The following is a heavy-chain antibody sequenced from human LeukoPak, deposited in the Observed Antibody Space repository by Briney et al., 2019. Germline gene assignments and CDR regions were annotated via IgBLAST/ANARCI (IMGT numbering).Heavy chain of an antibody. CDR1: GFTFSSYG. D-gene: IGHD3-10*01. CDR3: TGGGFSYFDP. CDR2: ISSSSSYI. Sequence: GGSLRLSCAASGFTFSSYGMSWVRQAPGKGLEWVSSISSSSSYIYYADSVKGRFTISRDNAKNSLYLQMNSLRAEDTALYYCTGGGFSYFDPWGQGTQVTVSS. J-gene: IGHJ5*02. V-gene: IGHV3-21*01.